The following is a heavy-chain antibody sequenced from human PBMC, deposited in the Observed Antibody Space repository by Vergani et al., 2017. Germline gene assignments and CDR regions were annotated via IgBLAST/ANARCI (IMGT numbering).Heavy chain of an antibody. J-gene: IGHJ4*02. Sequence: QVQLVESGGGVVQPGGSLRLSCAASGFTFSHYGMSWVRQAPGKGLDWVAFIRSVGSNKYYVESVKGRFAISRDNSKNTLSLQMNSLRAEDTAVYYCAKAEYGSGTYPAWALDSWGQGALVTVSS. CDR1: GFTFSHYG. D-gene: IGHD3-10*01. V-gene: IGHV3-30*02. CDR2: IRSVGSNK. CDR3: AKAEYGSGTYPAWALDS.